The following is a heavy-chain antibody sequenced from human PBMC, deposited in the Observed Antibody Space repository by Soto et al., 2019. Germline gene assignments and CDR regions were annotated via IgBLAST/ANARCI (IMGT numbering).Heavy chain of an antibody. Sequence: SETLSLTCTASGGSISSYYWSWIRQPPGKGLEWIGYIYYSGSTNYNPSLKSRVTISVDTSKNQFSLKLSSVTAADTAVYYCARVKYSSYPAYYYYGMDVWGQGTTVTVSS. CDR3: ARVKYSSYPAYYYYGMDV. CDR2: IYYSGST. V-gene: IGHV4-59*01. D-gene: IGHD6-6*01. J-gene: IGHJ6*02. CDR1: GGSISSYY.